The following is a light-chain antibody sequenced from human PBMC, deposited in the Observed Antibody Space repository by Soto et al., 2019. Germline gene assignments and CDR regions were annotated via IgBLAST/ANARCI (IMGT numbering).Light chain of an antibody. CDR1: QSVSSK. V-gene: IGKV3-15*01. J-gene: IGKJ2*01. CDR3: QQYYNWPLEYT. Sequence: EIVMTQSPGTLSVSPGERVTLSCRASQSVSSKVAWYQQKPGQAPRLLIFTASLRATGVPDRFSGSGSGTEFTLTICSLQSEDVAVYWCQQYYNWPLEYTCGQGTKLEI. CDR2: TAS.